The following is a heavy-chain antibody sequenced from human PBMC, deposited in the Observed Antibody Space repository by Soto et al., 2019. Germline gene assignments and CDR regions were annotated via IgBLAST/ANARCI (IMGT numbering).Heavy chain of an antibody. CDR3: ARDWGGGSYNPSITMIVVGPFDP. D-gene: IGHD3-22*01. CDR2: IYYSGST. J-gene: IGHJ5*02. CDR1: GGSISSGGYY. Sequence: KTSETLSLTCTVSGGSISSGGYYWSWIRQHPGKGLEWIGYIYYSGSTYYNPSLKSRVTISVDTSKNQFSLKLSSVTAADTAVYYCARDWGGGSYNPSITMIVVGPFDPWGQGTLVTVSS. V-gene: IGHV4-31*03.